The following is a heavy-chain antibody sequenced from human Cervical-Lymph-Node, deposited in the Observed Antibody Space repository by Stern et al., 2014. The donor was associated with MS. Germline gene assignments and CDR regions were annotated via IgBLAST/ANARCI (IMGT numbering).Heavy chain of an antibody. V-gene: IGHV1-69*01. D-gene: IGHD1-26*01. CDR2: IMPILGTS. J-gene: IGHJ5*02. CDR1: GGTLISYP. Sequence: VHLVESGAEVKKPGSSVKVSCQASGGTLISYPISWVRQAPGPGLEWLGGIMPILGTSNYAHKFQGRVTITVDESTTTIYMELRSLKSEDTAVYYCARHLGSHESGWFDPWGQGTLVTVSS. CDR3: ARHLGSHESGWFDP.